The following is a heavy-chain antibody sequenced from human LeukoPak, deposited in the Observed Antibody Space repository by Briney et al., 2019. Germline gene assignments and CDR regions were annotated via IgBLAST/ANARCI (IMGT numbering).Heavy chain of an antibody. Sequence: PSETLSLTCAVYGGSFSGYYWSWIRQPPGKGLEWIGEINHSGSTNYNPSLKSRVTISVDTSKNQLSLKLSSVTAADTAVYYCARGRTTVTSNFDYWGQGTLVTVSS. CDR3: ARGRTTVTSNFDY. CDR2: INHSGST. CDR1: GGSFSGYY. V-gene: IGHV4-34*01. D-gene: IGHD4-17*01. J-gene: IGHJ4*02.